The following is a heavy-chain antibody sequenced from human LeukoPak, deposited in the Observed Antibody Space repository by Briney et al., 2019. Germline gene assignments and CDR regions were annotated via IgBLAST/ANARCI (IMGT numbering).Heavy chain of an antibody. J-gene: IGHJ3*02. Sequence: GGSLRLSCAASGFTFDDYAMHWVRQAPGKGLKWVSGISWNSGSIGYADSVKGRFTISRDNAKNSPYLQMNSLRAEDMALYYCAKDIRWELLHAFDIWGQGTMVTVSS. CDR2: ISWNSGSI. CDR1: GFTFDDYA. CDR3: AKDIRWELLHAFDI. D-gene: IGHD1-26*01. V-gene: IGHV3-9*03.